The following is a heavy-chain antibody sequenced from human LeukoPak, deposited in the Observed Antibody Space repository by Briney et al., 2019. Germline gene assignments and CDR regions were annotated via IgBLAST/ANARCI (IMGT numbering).Heavy chain of an antibody. V-gene: IGHV4-34*01. Sequence: SETLSLTCAVYGGSFSGYYWSWIRQPPGKGLEWIGEINHSGSTNYNPSLKSRVTISVDTCKNQFSLKLSSVTAADTAVYYCARALSSSWYKNWFDPWGQGTLVTVSS. D-gene: IGHD6-13*01. CDR1: GGSFSGYY. J-gene: IGHJ5*02. CDR3: ARALSSSWYKNWFDP. CDR2: INHSGST.